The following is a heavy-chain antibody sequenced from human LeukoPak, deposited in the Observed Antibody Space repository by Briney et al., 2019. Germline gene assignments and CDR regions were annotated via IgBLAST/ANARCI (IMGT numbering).Heavy chain of an antibody. J-gene: IGHJ4*02. D-gene: IGHD2-2*01. V-gene: IGHV3-9*01. CDR3: AKTTSGYASPFAC. CDR1: GFTFDDYA. Sequence: GGSLRLSCAASGFTFDDYAMHWVRQAPGQGLEWVSGISWNGNSIDYADSVRGRFTISRDNAKNSLYLQVNSLRAEDSALYFCAKTTSGYASPFACWGQGTLVTVSS. CDR2: ISWNGNSI.